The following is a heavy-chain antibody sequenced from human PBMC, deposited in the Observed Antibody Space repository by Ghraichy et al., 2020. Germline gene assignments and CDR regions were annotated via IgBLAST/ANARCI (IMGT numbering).Heavy chain of an antibody. CDR1: GYTFTGYY. Sequence: ASVKVSCKASGYTFTGYYIHWVRQAPGQGLEWMGWINPSSGGTNYAQKFQGRVTMTRDTSISTAYMELSRLTSDDTAVYYCATADYSSHLDYWGQGTLVTVSS. J-gene: IGHJ4*02. D-gene: IGHD3-16*01. CDR3: ATADYSSHLDY. CDR2: INPSSGGT. V-gene: IGHV1-2*02.